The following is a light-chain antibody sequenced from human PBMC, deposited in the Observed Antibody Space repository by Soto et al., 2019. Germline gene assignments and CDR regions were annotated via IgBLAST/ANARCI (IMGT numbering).Light chain of an antibody. V-gene: IGKV1-12*01. CDR3: QQAASFPIT. CDR1: QGIKNW. J-gene: IGKJ5*01. CDR2: TGS. Sequence: DIQMTQSPSYVSASVGDRVTITCRASQGIKNWLAWYQQKPGKAPNLLIYTGSSLQSGVPSRFSGSGSGTDFTLTINSLQPEDFATYYCQQAASFPITFGQGTRRESK.